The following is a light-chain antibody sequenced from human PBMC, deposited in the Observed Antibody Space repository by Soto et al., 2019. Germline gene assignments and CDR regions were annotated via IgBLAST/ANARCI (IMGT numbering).Light chain of an antibody. CDR2: EVS. J-gene: IGLJ2*01. V-gene: IGLV2-8*01. CDR1: SSDVGGYNY. Sequence: QSALTQTPSASGSPGQSVTISCTGTSSDVGGYNYVSWYQQHPGKAPKLMIYEVSKRPSGVPDRFSGSKSGNTASLTVSGLQAEDEADYYCSSYAGSTVVFGGWTKLTVL. CDR3: SSYAGSTVV.